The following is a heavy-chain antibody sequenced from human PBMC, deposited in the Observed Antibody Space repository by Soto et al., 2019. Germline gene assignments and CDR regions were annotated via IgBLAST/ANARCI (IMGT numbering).Heavy chain of an antibody. CDR2: IVPTLRLT. CDR1: GGTSTIYT. CDR3: ATEKYGAGRLGVYT. V-gene: IGHV1-69*08. J-gene: IGHJ5*02. Sequence: QVQLVQSGAEVKKPGSSLKVSCETSGGTSTIYTITWVRQAPGQGLQWMGRIVPTLRLTNYAQDFQGRLTITADTSTRTAHMELSSLTSEDTAVYYCATEKYGAGRLGVYTWGQGTLVTVSS. D-gene: IGHD3-16*01.